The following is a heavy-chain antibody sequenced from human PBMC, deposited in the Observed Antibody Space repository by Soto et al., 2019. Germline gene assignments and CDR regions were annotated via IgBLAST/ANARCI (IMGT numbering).Heavy chain of an antibody. D-gene: IGHD3-22*01. CDR2: VYSSGST. CDR3: ARDKGDSRIDY. Sequence: PSETLSLTCTVSAGSVNSYYWSWIRQSAGKGLEWIGRVYSSGSTFYNPSLKSRLTMSVDTPNNQFSLKLSSVTAADTAVYSCARDKGDSRIDYWGLGTLVTVSS. CDR1: AGSVNSYY. J-gene: IGHJ4*02. V-gene: IGHV4-4*07.